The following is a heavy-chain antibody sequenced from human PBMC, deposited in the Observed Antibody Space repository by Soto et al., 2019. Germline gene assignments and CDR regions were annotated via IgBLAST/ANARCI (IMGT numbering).Heavy chain of an antibody. V-gene: IGHV1-8*01. Sequence: APVKLSSKASGYTFTSYDINSPRQATGQGLEWMGWMNPNSGNTGYAQKFQGRVTMTRNTSISTAYMELSSLRSEDTAVYYCARGLGYSGYDYPGYWGQGTLVTVSS. CDR3: ARGLGYSGYDYPGY. CDR2: MNPNSGNT. J-gene: IGHJ4*02. CDR1: GYTFTSYD. D-gene: IGHD5-12*01.